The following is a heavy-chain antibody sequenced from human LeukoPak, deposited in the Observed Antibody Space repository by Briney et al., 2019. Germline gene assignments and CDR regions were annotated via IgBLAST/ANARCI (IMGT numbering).Heavy chain of an antibody. J-gene: IGHJ4*02. CDR3: ARGKLEDGGYFDY. V-gene: IGHV1-69*13. CDR1: GGTFSSYA. CDR2: IIPIFGTA. D-gene: IGHD1-1*01. Sequence: SVKVSCKASGGTFSSYAISWVRQAPGPGLEWMGGIIPIFGTANYAQKFQGRVTITADESTSTAYMELSSLRSEDTAVYYCARGKLEDGGYFDYWGQGTLVTVSS.